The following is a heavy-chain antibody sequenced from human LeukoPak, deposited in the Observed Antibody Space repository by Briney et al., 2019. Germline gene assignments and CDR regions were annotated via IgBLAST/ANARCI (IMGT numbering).Heavy chain of an antibody. CDR1: GGTFSSYA. CDR2: IIPIFGTA. D-gene: IGHD2-2*01. Sequence: SVKVSCKASGGTFSSYAISWVRQGPGQGLEWMGGIIPIFGTANYAQKFQGRVTITTDESTSTAYMELSSLRSEDTAVYYCAIFDIVVVPAATGNWGQGTLVTVSS. J-gene: IGHJ4*02. V-gene: IGHV1-69*05. CDR3: AIFDIVVVPAATGN.